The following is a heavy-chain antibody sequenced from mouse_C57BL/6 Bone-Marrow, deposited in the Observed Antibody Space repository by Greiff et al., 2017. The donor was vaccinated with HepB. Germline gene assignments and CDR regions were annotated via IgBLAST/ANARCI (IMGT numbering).Heavy chain of an antibody. J-gene: IGHJ3*01. CDR2: INPNNGGT. V-gene: IGHV1-26*01. CDR3: ARYGIYYDYDGGFAY. D-gene: IGHD2-4*01. Sequence: EVQLQQSGPELVKPGASVKISCKASGYTFTDYYMNWVKQSHGKSLEWIGDINPNNGGTSYNQKFKGKATLTVDKSSSTAYMELRSLTSEDSAVYYCARYGIYYDYDGGFAYWGQGTLVTVSA. CDR1: GYTFTDYY.